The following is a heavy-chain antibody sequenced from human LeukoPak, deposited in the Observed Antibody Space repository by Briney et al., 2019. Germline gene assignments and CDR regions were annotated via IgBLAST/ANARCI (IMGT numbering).Heavy chain of an antibody. D-gene: IGHD1-14*01. CDR1: GFTFSTYA. CDR2: IGRSAGST. Sequence: GGSLRLSCAASGFTFSTYALSWVRQAPGKGLEWVSSIGRSAGSTFYADSVKGRFTISRDNSKSTLYLQMNSLRAEDTASYYCAKGPERVCLHYWGQGTLDTVSS. CDR3: AKGPERVCLHY. J-gene: IGHJ4*02. V-gene: IGHV3-23*01.